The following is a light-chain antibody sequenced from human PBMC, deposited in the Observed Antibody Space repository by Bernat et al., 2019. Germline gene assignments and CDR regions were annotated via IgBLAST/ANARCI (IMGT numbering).Light chain of an antibody. V-gene: IGKV3-15*01. CDR3: QQYNNWPLT. CDR2: HAS. CDR1: QSVNSN. J-gene: IGKJ4*01. Sequence: EKVMTQSPATLSVSLGERATLSCRASQSVNSNLAWYQQKPGQGPRLLIYHASPRNTGIPARFSGSGSGTDFTLTISRLQAEDFAIYYCQQYNNWPLTFGRETKIGIK.